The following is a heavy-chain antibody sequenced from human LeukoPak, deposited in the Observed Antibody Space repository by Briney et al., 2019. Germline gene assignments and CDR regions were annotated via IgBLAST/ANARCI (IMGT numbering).Heavy chain of an antibody. J-gene: IGHJ4*02. CDR1: GFTFSSYG. CDR2: IRYDGSNK. D-gene: IGHD6-13*01. CDR3: AKLATQQPVEDY. Sequence: GGSLRLSCAASGFTFSSYGMHWVRQAPGKGLEWVAFIRYDGSNKYYADSVKGRFTISRDNSKNTLYLQMNSLRAEDTAVYYCAKLATQQPVEDYWGQGTLVTVSS. V-gene: IGHV3-30*02.